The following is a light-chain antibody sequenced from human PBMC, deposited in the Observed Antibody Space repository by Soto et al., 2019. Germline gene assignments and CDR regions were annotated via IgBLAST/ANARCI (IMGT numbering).Light chain of an antibody. J-gene: IGLJ1*01. V-gene: IGLV1-44*01. CDR3: AAWDGSLNGYV. Sequence: QSVLTQPPSASGTPGQRVTISCSGSSSNIGSNAVNWYQQLPGTAPKLLISTNNERPSGVPDRFSGSKSGTSASLAISGLQSEDEADYSCAAWDGSLNGYVFGTGTQLTVL. CDR1: SSNIGSNA. CDR2: TNN.